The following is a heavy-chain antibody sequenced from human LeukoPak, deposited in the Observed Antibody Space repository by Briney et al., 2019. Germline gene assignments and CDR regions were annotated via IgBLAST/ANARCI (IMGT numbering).Heavy chain of an antibody. Sequence: GGSLRLSCAASGFTFSSYWMSWVRQAPGKGLEWVANIKQDGSEKYYVDSVKGRFTVSRDNAKNSLYLQMNSLRAEDTAVYYCAKDGVPVIEIYYFDYWGQGTLVTVSS. CDR2: IKQDGSEK. V-gene: IGHV3-7*01. D-gene: IGHD1-1*01. CDR1: GFTFSSYW. CDR3: AKDGVPVIEIYYFDY. J-gene: IGHJ4*02.